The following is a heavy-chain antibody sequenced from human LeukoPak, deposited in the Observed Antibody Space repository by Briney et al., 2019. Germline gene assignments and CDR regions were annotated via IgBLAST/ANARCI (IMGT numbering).Heavy chain of an antibody. D-gene: IGHD3-3*01. CDR1: GFTFSSYA. CDR3: AKGSLYDFWSGYSYYFDY. J-gene: IGHJ4*02. V-gene: IGHV3-23*01. CDR2: ISGSGGST. Sequence: GGSLRLSCAASGFTFSSYAMSWVRQAPGKGLEWVSAISGSGGSTYHADSVKGRFTISRNNSKNTLYLQMNSLRAEDTAVYYCAKGSLYDFWSGYSYYFDYWGQGTLVTVSS.